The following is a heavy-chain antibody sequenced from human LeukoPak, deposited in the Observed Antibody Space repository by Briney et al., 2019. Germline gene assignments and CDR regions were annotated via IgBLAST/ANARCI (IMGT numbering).Heavy chain of an antibody. CDR2: ISSSSSTI. CDR3: ARDRGSSSWGYDAFDI. D-gene: IGHD6-13*01. Sequence: LPGGSLRLSCAASGFTFSSYSMNWVRQAPGKGLEWVSYISSSSSTIYYADSVKGRFTISRDNAKNSLYLQMNSLRDEDTAVYYCARDRGSSSWGYDAFDIWGQGTMVTVSS. CDR1: GFTFSSYS. J-gene: IGHJ3*02. V-gene: IGHV3-48*02.